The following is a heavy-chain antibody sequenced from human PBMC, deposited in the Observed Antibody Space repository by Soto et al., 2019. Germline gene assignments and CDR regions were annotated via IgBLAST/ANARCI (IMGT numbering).Heavy chain of an antibody. CDR1: GYTFTSYG. D-gene: IGHD3-3*01. V-gene: IGHV1-18*01. CDR2: ISAYNGNT. J-gene: IGHJ4*02. CDR3: ARAVFGGFWSGYYLSRAFSDY. Sequence: GASVKVSCKASGYTFTSYGISWVRQAPGQGLEWMGWISAYNGNTNYAQKLHGRVTMTTDTSTSTAYMELRSLRSDDTAVYYCARAVFGGFWSGYYLSRAFSDYWGQGTLVTVSS.